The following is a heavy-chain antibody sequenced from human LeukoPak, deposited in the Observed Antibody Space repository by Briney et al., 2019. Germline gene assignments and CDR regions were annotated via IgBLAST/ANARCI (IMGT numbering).Heavy chain of an antibody. Sequence: GASVKVSCKPSGYTFPTNSVNWVRQAPGRGLEWMGWINTNTGNPTYAQGFRGRFVFSLDTSVSTAYLQINSLKTEDTAVYFCATPDMPGKGYFDLWGRGTLVTVSS. CDR2: INTNTGNP. CDR3: ATPDMPGKGYFDL. D-gene: IGHD4-23*01. J-gene: IGHJ2*01. V-gene: IGHV7-4-1*02. CDR1: GYTFPTNS.